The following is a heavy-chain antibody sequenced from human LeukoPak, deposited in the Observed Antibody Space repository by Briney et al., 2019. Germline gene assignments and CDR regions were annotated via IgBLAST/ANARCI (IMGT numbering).Heavy chain of an antibody. D-gene: IGHD4-17*01. V-gene: IGHV3-9*01. CDR1: GFTVDDYA. J-gene: IGHJ4*02. CDR3: AKDRTTVTFAFIDY. Sequence: GRSLRLSCAASGFTVDDYAMHWVRQAPGKGLGRVSGISWNSGSIGNAGSVKGRFPFSRDNAKTSLYLQMNSLRAEDTALYYCAKDRTTVTFAFIDYLGQGTLVTVSS. CDR2: ISWNSGSI.